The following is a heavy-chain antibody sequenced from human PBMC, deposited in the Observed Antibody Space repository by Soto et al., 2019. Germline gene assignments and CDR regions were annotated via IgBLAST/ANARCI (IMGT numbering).Heavy chain of an antibody. V-gene: IGHV1-69*13. CDR3: ARGSYYDILTGPAADYYYYGMDV. D-gene: IGHD3-9*01. Sequence: SVKVSCKASGYTFTSYGISWVRQAPGQGLEWMGGIIPIFGTANYAQKFQGRVTITADESTSTAYMELSSLRSEDTAVYYCARGSYYDILTGPAADYYYYGMDVWGQGTTVTVSS. CDR2: IIPIFGTA. J-gene: IGHJ6*02. CDR1: GYTFTSYG.